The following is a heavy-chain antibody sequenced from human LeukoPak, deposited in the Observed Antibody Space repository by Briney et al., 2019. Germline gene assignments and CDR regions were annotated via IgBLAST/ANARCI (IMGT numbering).Heavy chain of an antibody. D-gene: IGHD3-22*01. CDR3: ARRSGYHDAFDI. V-gene: IGHV3-20*01. Sequence: PGGSLRLSCAASGFTFDDYGMSWVRQAPGKGLEWVSGVNWNGGSTGYADSVKGRFTISRDNAKNSLYLQMNSLRAEDTALYHCARRSGYHDAFDIWGQGTMVTVSS. CDR1: GFTFDDYG. J-gene: IGHJ3*02. CDR2: VNWNGGST.